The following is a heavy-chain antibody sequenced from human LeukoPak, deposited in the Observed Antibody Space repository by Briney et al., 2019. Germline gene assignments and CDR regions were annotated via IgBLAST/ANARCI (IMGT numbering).Heavy chain of an antibody. V-gene: IGHV3-21*01. D-gene: IGHD3-22*01. J-gene: IGHJ4*02. Sequence: GGSLRLSCAASGFTFSSYSMNWVRQAPGKGLEWVSSISSSSSYIYYADSVKGRFTISRDNAKNSLYLQMNSPRAEDTAVYYCARDPGDYYDRRNYFDYWGQGTLVTVSS. CDR2: ISSSSSYI. CDR3: ARDPGDYYDRRNYFDY. CDR1: GFTFSSYS.